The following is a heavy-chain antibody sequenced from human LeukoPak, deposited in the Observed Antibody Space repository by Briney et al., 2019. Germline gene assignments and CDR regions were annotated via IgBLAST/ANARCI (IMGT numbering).Heavy chain of an antibody. Sequence: GASVKVSCKTSGYSFTDYFMHWVRQAPGQGLECMGWMNPRSGDTNYAQKFQGRVTVTRDTSISTAYMELSRLRSDDTAVYYCARADHGTRSDGFYTLDYWGQGSLDTVSS. V-gene: IGHV1-2*02. J-gene: IGHJ4*02. D-gene: IGHD2-2*02. CDR3: ARADHGTRSDGFYTLDY. CDR2: MNPRSGDT. CDR1: GYSFTDYF.